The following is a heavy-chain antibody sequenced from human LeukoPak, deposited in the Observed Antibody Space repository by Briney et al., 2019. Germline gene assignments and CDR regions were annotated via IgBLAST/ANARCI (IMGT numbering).Heavy chain of an antibody. CDR1: GYTFTSYG. D-gene: IGHD2-2*01. V-gene: IGHV1-2*02. CDR2: INPNSGGT. Sequence: ASVKVSCKASGYTFTSYGISWVRQAPGQGLEWMGWINPNSGGTNYAQKFQGRVTMTRDTSISTAYMELSRLRSDDTAVYYCARCSSTSCFDYWGQGTLVTVSS. CDR3: ARCSSTSCFDY. J-gene: IGHJ4*02.